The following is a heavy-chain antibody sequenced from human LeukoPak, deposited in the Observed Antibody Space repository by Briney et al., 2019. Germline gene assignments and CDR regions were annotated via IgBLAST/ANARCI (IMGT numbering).Heavy chain of an antibody. CDR1: GFTFSRYW. Sequence: GGSLRLSCAASGFTFSRYWMSWVRQAPGKGLEWVANIKQDGSETYYVDSVKGRFTISRDNAKNLLYLEMNSLRAEDTALYYCARVGGSSSCPDYWGQGTLVTVSS. V-gene: IGHV3-7*01. D-gene: IGHD6-13*01. J-gene: IGHJ4*02. CDR3: ARVGGSSSCPDY. CDR2: IKQDGSET.